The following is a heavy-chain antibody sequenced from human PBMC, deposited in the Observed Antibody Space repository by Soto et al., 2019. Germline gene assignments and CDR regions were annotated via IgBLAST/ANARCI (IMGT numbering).Heavy chain of an antibody. CDR2: ISWDGGST. Sequence: AGGSLRLSCAASGFTFVDYAMHWVRQAPGKGLEWVSLISWDGGSTYYADSVKGRFTISRDNSKNSLYLQMNSLRAEDTALYYCAKPASNDILTGPFDYWGQGTLVTVSS. V-gene: IGHV3-43D*04. CDR3: AKPASNDILTGPFDY. CDR1: GFTFVDYA. J-gene: IGHJ4*02. D-gene: IGHD3-9*01.